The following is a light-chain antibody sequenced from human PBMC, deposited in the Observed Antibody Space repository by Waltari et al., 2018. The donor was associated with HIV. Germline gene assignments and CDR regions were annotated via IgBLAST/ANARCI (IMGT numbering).Light chain of an antibody. Sequence: DIQLTQSPSFLSASVGDRVSITCRASRDVTNFLAWYQKKPGTAPKLLIYGASTLQSGVPSIFGGSGSGTQFTLTINGLQPDDFATYYCQQSDSYPLPFGQGTRLEMK. CDR2: GAS. J-gene: IGKJ5*01. CDR3: QQSDSYPLP. CDR1: RDVTNF. V-gene: IGKV1-9*01.